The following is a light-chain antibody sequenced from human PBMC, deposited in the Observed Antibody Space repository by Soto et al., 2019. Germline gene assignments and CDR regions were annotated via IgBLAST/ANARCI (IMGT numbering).Light chain of an antibody. V-gene: IGKV3-15*01. CDR2: GAS. J-gene: IGKJ1*01. CDR1: QSVSSN. CDR3: QQYNNWPLLT. Sequence: EIVMTQSPATLSVSPGARATLSCRASQSVSSNLACYQQKPGQAPRLLIYGASTRATGISARFSGSGSGTEFTLTISSLQSEDFAVYYCQQYNNWPLLTFGQGTKVEIK.